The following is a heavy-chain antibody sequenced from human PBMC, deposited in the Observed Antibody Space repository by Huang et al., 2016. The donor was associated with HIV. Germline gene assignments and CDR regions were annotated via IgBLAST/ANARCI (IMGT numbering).Heavy chain of an antibody. V-gene: IGHV3-30*18. CDR1: GFNFSTYG. CDR3: VKDQGHTFMVRYHFDF. J-gene: IGHJ4*02. CDR2: ISYDGSEK. Sequence: QVQLVESGGGVVQPGRSLRLSCAASGFNFSTYGMHWVRQGPGKGVEWGTVISYDGSEKYYADSVKGRFTSSRDNSNNTLYLQMNSLRADDTAVYYCVKDQGHTFMVRYHFDFWGQGTLVTVSS. D-gene: IGHD3-10*01.